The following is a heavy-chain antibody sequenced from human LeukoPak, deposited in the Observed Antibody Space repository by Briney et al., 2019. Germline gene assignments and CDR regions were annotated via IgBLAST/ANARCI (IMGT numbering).Heavy chain of an antibody. D-gene: IGHD4/OR15-4a*01. Sequence: RRASVKVSCKASGGTFSSYAISWVRQAPGQGLEWMGGIIPIFGTANYAQKFQGRVTITADESTSTAYMELSSLRSEDTAVYYCARVTEGDYPPNWFDPWGQGTLVTVSS. J-gene: IGHJ5*02. CDR2: IIPIFGTA. CDR3: ARVTEGDYPPNWFDP. V-gene: IGHV1-69*13. CDR1: GGTFSSYA.